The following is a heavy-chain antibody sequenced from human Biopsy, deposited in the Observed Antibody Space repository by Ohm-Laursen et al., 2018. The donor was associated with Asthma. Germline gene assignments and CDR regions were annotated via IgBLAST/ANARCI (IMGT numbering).Heavy chain of an antibody. J-gene: IGHJ4*02. D-gene: IGHD3-16*01. V-gene: IGHV4-30-4*01. CDR3: ARRGGVRRYFDY. CDR1: GGSISSGAYS. CDR2: IYYIGPA. Sequence: TLSLTCTVSGGSISSGAYSWSWVRQPPGRGLAWIGSIYYIGPAYSNPSLKSRFAISLDTSKNQFSLKLSSVTAADTAVYFWARRGGVRRYFDYWGQGTLVTVSS.